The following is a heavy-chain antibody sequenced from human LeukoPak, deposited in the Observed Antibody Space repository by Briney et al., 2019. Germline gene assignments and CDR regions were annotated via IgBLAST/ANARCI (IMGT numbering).Heavy chain of an antibody. Sequence: GSLRLSCAASGFTFSSYSMNWVRQAPGKGLEWVSSISSSSSYIYYADSVKGRFTISRDNAKNPLYLQMNSLRAEDTAVYYCARDWRLGELSPYYFDYWGQGTLVTVSS. CDR2: ISSSSSYI. D-gene: IGHD3-16*02. V-gene: IGHV3-21*01. J-gene: IGHJ4*02. CDR3: ARDWRLGELSPYYFDY. CDR1: GFTFSSYS.